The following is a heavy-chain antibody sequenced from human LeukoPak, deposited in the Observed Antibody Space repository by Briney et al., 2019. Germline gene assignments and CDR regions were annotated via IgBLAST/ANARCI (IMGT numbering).Heavy chain of an antibody. D-gene: IGHD4-17*01. V-gene: IGHV3-7*01. Sequence: QPGGSLRLSCAVSGFTFSSYWMSWVRQAPGKGLEWVANIKEDGSQRSYVDSVKGRFTISRDNAKNSLYLQMNSLRAEDTAIYRCARLHDYGDLRVWVDPWGQGTLVTVSS. CDR2: IKEDGSQR. CDR3: ARLHDYGDLRVWVDP. J-gene: IGHJ5*02. CDR1: GFTFSSYW.